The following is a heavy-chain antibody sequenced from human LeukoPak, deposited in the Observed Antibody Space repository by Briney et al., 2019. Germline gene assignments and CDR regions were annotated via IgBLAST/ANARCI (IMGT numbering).Heavy chain of an antibody. D-gene: IGHD2-2*01. CDR2: ITSSSSAI. CDR3: ARSESSTSGRYYGMDV. V-gene: IGHV3-48*02. J-gene: IGHJ6*02. CDR1: GFTFTNYE. Sequence: GGSLRLSCAASGFTFTNYEMSWVRQAPGKGLEWVSYITSSSSAIYYADSVKGRFTISRDNARSSLYLQMNSLRDEDTAIYYCARSESSTSGRYYGMDVWGQGTTVTVSS.